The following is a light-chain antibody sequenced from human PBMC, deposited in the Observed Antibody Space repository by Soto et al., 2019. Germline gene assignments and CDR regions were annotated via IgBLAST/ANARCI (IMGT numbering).Light chain of an antibody. CDR1: QSIDNY. Sequence: DIQMTQSPSSLSASVGDRVTITCRASQSIDNYLNWYQQKSGKAPQLLIYSASHLQSGVPSRFSGGGYGPDFILNISSLQPADSAIYFCQQSITAPLTFGGGTKVEIK. CDR3: QQSITAPLT. J-gene: IGKJ4*01. CDR2: SAS. V-gene: IGKV1-39*01.